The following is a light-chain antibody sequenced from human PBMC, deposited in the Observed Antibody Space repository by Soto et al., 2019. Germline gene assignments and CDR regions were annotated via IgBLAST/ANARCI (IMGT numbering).Light chain of an antibody. CDR1: QSVGSN. J-gene: IGKJ2*01. Sequence: EIVMTQSPATLSVSPGERATLSCRASQSVGSNLAWYQQKPGQAPRLLIYGAATRATGFPARFSGSGSGTEFTLTISSLQSEDFAVYYCQHYDNRPPYTFGQGTKLEIK. CDR3: QHYDNRPPYT. CDR2: GAA. V-gene: IGKV3-15*01.